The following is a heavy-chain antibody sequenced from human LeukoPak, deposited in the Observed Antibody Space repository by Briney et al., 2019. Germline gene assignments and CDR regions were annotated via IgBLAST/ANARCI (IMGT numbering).Heavy chain of an antibody. Sequence: PSETLTLSCTVPSGSVSSNGIYWSWIRQHPGKGLEWIGYIYYSGSTYYNPSLNSRVAISVDTSENQFSLKLSSVTAADPVVYYWAAAIRDGNLDYGGQGTLVTVSS. J-gene: IGHJ4*02. D-gene: IGHD2-2*02. V-gene: IGHV4-31*03. CDR3: AAAIRDGNLDY. CDR2: IYYSGST. CDR1: SGSVSSNGIY.